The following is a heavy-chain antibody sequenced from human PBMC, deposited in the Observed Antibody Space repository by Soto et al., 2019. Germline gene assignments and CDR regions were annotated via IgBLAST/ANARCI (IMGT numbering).Heavy chain of an antibody. J-gene: IGHJ4*02. CDR2: IKKRADGGTA. Sequence: GSLRLSCAASGFTFSNAWMNWVRQAPGKGLEWVGRIKKRADGGTADHATPVKGRFTISRDDSKDTLYLQMNSLKTEDTAVYYCTPVNTYKYDSRGHYYWGQGTLVTVSS. V-gene: IGHV3-15*01. D-gene: IGHD3-22*01. CDR1: GFTFSNAW. CDR3: TPVNTYKYDSRGHYY.